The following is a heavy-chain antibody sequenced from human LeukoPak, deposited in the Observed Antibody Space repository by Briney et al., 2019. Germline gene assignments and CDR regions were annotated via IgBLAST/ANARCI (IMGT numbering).Heavy chain of an antibody. D-gene: IGHD2-8*01. CDR2: INHSGST. CDR3: ARDRLYCTNGVCYTSQWYNWFDP. J-gene: IGHJ5*02. CDR1: GGSFSGYY. V-gene: IGHV4-34*01. Sequence: SETLSLTCAVYGGSFSGYYWSWIRQPPGKGLEWIGEINHSGSTNYNPSLKSRVTISVDTSKNQFSLKLTSVTAADTAVYYCARDRLYCTNGVCYTSQWYNWFDPWGQGTLVTVSS.